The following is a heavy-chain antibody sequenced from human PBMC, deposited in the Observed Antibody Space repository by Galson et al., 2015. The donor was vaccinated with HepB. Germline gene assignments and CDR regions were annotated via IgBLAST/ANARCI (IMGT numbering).Heavy chain of an antibody. CDR1: GFTFGDYA. V-gene: IGHV3-49*03. CDR3: TTEGLGYCSSTSCSDAFDI. D-gene: IGHD2-2*01. Sequence: SLRLSCAASGFTFGDYAMSWFRQAPGKGLEWVGFIRSKAYGGTTEYAASVKGRFTISRDDSKNTLYLQMNSLKTEDTAVYYSTTEGLGYCSSTSCSDAFDIWGQGTMVTVSS. J-gene: IGHJ3*02. CDR2: IRSKAYGGTT.